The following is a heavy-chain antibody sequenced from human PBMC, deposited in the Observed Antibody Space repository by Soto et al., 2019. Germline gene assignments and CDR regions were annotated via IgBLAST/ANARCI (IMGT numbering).Heavy chain of an antibody. J-gene: IGHJ4*02. D-gene: IGHD3-22*01. CDR2: IYYSGST. Sequence: SETLSLTCTVSGGSISSYYWSWIRQPPGKGLEWIGYIYYSGSTNYNPSLKSRVTISVDTSKNQFSLKLSSVTAADTAVYYCARHGSYYYDSSGYDFDYWGQGTLVTVSS. V-gene: IGHV4-59*08. CDR3: ARHGSYYYDSSGYDFDY. CDR1: GGSISSYY.